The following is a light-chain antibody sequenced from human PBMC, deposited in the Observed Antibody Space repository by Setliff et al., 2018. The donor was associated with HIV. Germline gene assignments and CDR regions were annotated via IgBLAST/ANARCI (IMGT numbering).Light chain of an antibody. J-gene: IGLJ1*01. CDR1: RSDIGDYNY. CDR3: SSYTSTSTYV. Sequence: QSALTQPASASGSPGQSITISCTGTRSDIGDYNYVFWFQQHPGKAPKLIINEVSNRPSGVSNRFSGSKSGYTASLTISGLQAADEADYYCSSYTSTSTYVFGTGTKVTVL. CDR2: EVS. V-gene: IGLV2-14*01.